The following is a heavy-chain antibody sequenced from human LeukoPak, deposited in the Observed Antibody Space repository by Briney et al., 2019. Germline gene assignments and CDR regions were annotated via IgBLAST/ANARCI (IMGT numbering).Heavy chain of an antibody. Sequence: ASVKVSCKASGYIFTDYYMHWVRQAPGQELGWMGRINPNSGGTNYAQKFQGRVTMTRDTSISTAYMELSRLRSDDTAVYYCARGTGDPGYFDYWGQGTLVTVSS. D-gene: IGHD7-27*01. J-gene: IGHJ4*02. CDR1: GYIFTDYY. V-gene: IGHV1/OR15-1*04. CDR3: ARGTGDPGYFDY. CDR2: INPNSGGT.